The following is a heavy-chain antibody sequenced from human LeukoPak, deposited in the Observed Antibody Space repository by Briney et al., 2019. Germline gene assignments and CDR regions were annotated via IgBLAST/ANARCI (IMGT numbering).Heavy chain of an antibody. J-gene: IGHJ4*02. CDR1: GFTFSSYS. Sequence: GGSLRLSCAASGFTFSSYSMNWVRQAPGKGLEWVSSISSSSSYIYYADSVKGRFTISRDNAKNSLYLQMNSLRGEAPTVYYCVYSGYDAFDHWGQGTMVTVSS. D-gene: IGHD5-12*01. V-gene: IGHV3-21*01. CDR3: VYSGYDAFDH. CDR2: ISSSSSYI.